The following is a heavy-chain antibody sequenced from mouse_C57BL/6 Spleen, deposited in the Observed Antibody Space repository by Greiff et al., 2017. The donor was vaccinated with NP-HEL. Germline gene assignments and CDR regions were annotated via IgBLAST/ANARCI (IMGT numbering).Heavy chain of an antibody. CDR3: ARFLDGYGDYAMDD. CDR1: GYTFTSYG. D-gene: IGHD2-3*01. J-gene: IGHJ4*01. Sequence: QVQLKQSGAELARPGASVKLSCKASGYTFTSYGISWVQQRTGQGLEWIGEIYPRSGNTYYNEKFKGKATLTADKSSNTAYMELRSLTSEDSAVYFCARFLDGYGDYAMDDWGQGTSVTVSS. V-gene: IGHV1-81*01. CDR2: IYPRSGNT.